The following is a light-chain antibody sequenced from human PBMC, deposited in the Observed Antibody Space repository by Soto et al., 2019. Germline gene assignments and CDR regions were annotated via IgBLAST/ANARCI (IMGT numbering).Light chain of an antibody. CDR1: QSISIS. CDR3: QQGYSTPAIT. V-gene: IGKV1-39*01. J-gene: IGKJ5*01. CDR2: AAS. Sequence: DIQMTQSPSSLSASVGERVTITCRASQSISISLNWYQQKPGKAPELLIYAASTLQSGVPSRFSGSGSGTDFTLTISSLQPEDFATYFCQQGYSTPAITFGQGTRLEIK.